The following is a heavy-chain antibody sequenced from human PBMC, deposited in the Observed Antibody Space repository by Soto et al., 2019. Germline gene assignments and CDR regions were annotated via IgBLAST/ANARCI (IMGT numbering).Heavy chain of an antibody. J-gene: IGHJ3*02. CDR3: ARGGGVGVAGSAAFDM. CDR2: INPATGAA. V-gene: IGHV1-2*02. CDR1: GYPVTAYY. D-gene: IGHD3-3*01. Sequence: QLHLVQSRAVVKKPGASVTVSCSASGYPVTAYYMHWVRQAPGRGLEWMGGINPATGAAKYTQTFQGRVTMTRDTSTSTVFMELSGLTSEDTAVFYCARGGGVGVAGSAAFDMWGQGTFVTVSS.